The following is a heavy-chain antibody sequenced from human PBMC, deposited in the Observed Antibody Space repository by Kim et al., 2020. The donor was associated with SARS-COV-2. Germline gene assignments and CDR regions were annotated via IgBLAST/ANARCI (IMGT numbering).Heavy chain of an antibody. CDR1: GFTFSSYG. D-gene: IGHD6-13*01. J-gene: IGHJ4*02. CDR2: ISSDGSKK. Sequence: GGSLRLSCAASGFTFSSYGMHWVRQAPGKGLEWVAVISSDGSKKYYADSVKGRFTISRDNPKNTLYLQMNSLRVEDTAVYHCAKIGYPGLVVAGDDYWGQGTLVIVSS. V-gene: IGHV3-30*18. CDR3: AKIGYPGLVVAGDDY.